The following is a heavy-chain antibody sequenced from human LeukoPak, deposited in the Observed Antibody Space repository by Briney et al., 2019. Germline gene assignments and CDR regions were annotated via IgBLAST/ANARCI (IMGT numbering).Heavy chain of an antibody. J-gene: IGHJ4*02. CDR2: ISSRSTYK. Sequence: PGGSLRLSCVVSGFTFSAYSVHWVRQAPGKGLEWVSSISSRSTYKHYADSVKGRFTISRDNAKNSLYLQMNSLRADDTALYYCARVGEDVGMTPIPLDYWGQGTLVTVSS. CDR3: ARVGEDVGMTPIPLDY. CDR1: GFTFSAYS. V-gene: IGHV3-21*06. D-gene: IGHD2-21*02.